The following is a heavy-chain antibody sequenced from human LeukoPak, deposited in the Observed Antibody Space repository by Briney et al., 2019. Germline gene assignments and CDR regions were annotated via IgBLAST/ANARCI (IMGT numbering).Heavy chain of an antibody. D-gene: IGHD3-10*01. CDR2: ISWNSDTA. J-gene: IGHJ4*02. CDR3: AKSGDLGSFYTHFCDY. CDR1: GFTFGNYA. Sequence: GGSLRLSRAASGFTFGNYAIHWVRQVPGKGLEWVSGISWNSDTAGYADSVKGRFTISRDNAKNSVYLQMSSLRPEDTAFYYCAKSGDLGSFYTHFCDYWGQGILVTVSS. V-gene: IGHV3-9*01.